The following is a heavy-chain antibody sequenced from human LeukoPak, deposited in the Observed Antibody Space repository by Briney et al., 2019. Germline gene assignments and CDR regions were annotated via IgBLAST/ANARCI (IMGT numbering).Heavy chain of an antibody. CDR3: ARGPFSLSDSSGYWGNFDP. D-gene: IGHD3-22*01. J-gene: IGHJ5*02. V-gene: IGHV4-34*01. Sequence: PSETLSLTCAVYGGSFSGYYWSWIRQPPGKGLEWIGEINHSGSTNYNPSLKSRVTISVDTSKNQFSLKLSSVTAADTAVYYCARGPFSLSDSSGYWGNFDPWGQGTLVTVSS. CDR2: INHSGST. CDR1: GGSFSGYY.